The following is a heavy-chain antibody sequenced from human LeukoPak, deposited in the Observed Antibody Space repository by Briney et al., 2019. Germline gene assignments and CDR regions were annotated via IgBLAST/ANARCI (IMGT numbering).Heavy chain of an antibody. CDR2: INSDGSST. Sequence: GGSLRLSCAASGFTFSSYWMHWVRLAPGKGLVWVSRINSDGSSTSYADSVKGRFTISRDNAKNTLYLQMNSLRAEDTAVYYCARGTVYSGYDWGYYYYMDVWGKGTTVTVSS. D-gene: IGHD5-12*01. CDR1: GFTFSSYW. V-gene: IGHV3-74*01. J-gene: IGHJ6*03. CDR3: ARGTVYSGYDWGYYYYMDV.